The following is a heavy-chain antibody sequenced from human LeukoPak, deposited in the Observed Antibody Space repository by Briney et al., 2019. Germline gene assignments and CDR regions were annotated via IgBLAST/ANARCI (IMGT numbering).Heavy chain of an antibody. V-gene: IGHV3-7*03. CDR2: IKQDGSEK. CDR1: GFTFSSYW. J-gene: IGHJ6*03. Sequence: GGSLRLSCAASGFTFSSYWMSWVRQAPGKGLEWVANIKQDGSEKYYVDSVKGRFTISRDNAKNSLYLQMNSLRAEDTAVYYCAKDYYGSGSYFYNYYYMDVWGKGTTVSVSS. D-gene: IGHD3-10*01. CDR3: AKDYYGSGSYFYNYYYMDV.